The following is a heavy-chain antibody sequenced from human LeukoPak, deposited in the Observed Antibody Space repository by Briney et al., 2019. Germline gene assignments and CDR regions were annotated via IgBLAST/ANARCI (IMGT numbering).Heavy chain of an antibody. J-gene: IGHJ4*02. CDR3: AREGGPYRPLDY. V-gene: IGHV4-4*02. Sequence: SGTLSLTCDVSGGSITQTNYWTRVRQPRGKGLEWIGEVNLQGGTNYNPSLLRRVAISVDTSANHISLQLTSVTAADTAVYYCAREGGPYRPLDYSGQGTLVTVSS. CDR1: GGSITQTNY. CDR2: VNLQGGT.